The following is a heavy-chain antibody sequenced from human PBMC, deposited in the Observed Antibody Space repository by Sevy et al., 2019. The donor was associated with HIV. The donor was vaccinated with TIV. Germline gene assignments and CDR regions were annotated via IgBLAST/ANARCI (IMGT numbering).Heavy chain of an antibody. CDR3: AKVGVGWSAFFDN. Sequence: ASVKVSCKASGYIFSDYHIHWARQAPGQRLEWMGWINGKSGDTEYAEKFQGRVTMSRDTSISTAYMELTRLQSDDTAVYYGAKVGVGWSAFFDNWGQGTLVTVSS. V-gene: IGHV1-2*02. J-gene: IGHJ4*02. D-gene: IGHD3-3*01. CDR2: INGKSGDT. CDR1: GYIFSDYH.